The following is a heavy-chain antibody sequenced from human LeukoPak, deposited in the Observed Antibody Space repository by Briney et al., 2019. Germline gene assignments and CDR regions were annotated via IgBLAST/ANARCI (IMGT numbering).Heavy chain of an antibody. D-gene: IGHD2-2*01. CDR3: ARDTLADIVVVPAAVSVFDY. V-gene: IGHV1-18*01. J-gene: IGHJ4*02. Sequence: ASVKVSCKASGYTFTSYDINWVRQATGQGLEWMGWISAYNGNTNYAQKLQGRVTMTTDTSTSTAYMELRSLRSDDTAVYYCARDTLADIVVVPAAVSVFDYWGQGTLVTVSS. CDR1: GYTFTSYD. CDR2: ISAYNGNT.